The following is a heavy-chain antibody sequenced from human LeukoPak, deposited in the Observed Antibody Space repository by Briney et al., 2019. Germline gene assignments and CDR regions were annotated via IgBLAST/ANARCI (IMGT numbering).Heavy chain of an antibody. CDR2: ISSSSSYT. CDR3: ARAGEGDGSGSYYFDY. J-gene: IGHJ4*02. CDR1: GFTFSDYY. Sequence: PGGSLRLSCAASGFTFSDYYMSWIRQAPGKGLEWVSYISSSSSYTNYADSVKGRFTISRDNAKNSLYLQMNSLRAGDTAVYYCARAGEGDGSGSYYFDYWGQGTLVTVSS. V-gene: IGHV3-11*06. D-gene: IGHD3-10*01.